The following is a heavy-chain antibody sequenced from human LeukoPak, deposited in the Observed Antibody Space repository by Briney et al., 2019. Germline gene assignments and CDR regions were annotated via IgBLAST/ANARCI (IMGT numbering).Heavy chain of an antibody. Sequence: GGSLRLSCAASGFTFSTYSMNWVRQAPGKGLEWVSSISSSSSYIYYADSVKGRFTISRDNAKNSLYLQMNSLRAEDTAVYYCARDKSIAARGWFDPWGQGTLVTVSS. J-gene: IGHJ5*02. CDR3: ARDKSIAARGWFDP. D-gene: IGHD6-6*01. CDR2: ISSSSSYI. V-gene: IGHV3-21*01. CDR1: GFTFSTYS.